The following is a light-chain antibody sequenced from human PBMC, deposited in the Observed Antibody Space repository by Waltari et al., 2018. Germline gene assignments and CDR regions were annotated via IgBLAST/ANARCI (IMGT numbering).Light chain of an antibody. CDR1: QYVSGK. CDR3: QQYNDWPGLT. CDR2: GAS. V-gene: IGKV3-15*01. J-gene: IGKJ4*01. Sequence: EIVMTQSPATLSVSPGERVTLSCRASQYVSGKLAWYQQKPGLAPRLLIPGASTRAPGVPARFSGSGSGTEFTLTISSLQSEDFAVYYCQQYNDWPGLTFGGGTRVEIK.